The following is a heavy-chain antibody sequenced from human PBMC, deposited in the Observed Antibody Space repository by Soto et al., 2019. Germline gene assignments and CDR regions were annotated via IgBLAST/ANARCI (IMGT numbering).Heavy chain of an antibody. CDR2: INPNSGGT. CDR1: GYTFTGYY. Sequence: ASVKGSCKASGYTFTGYYMHWVRQAPGQGLEWMGWINPNSGGTNYAQKFQGRVTMTRDTSISTAYMELSRLRSDDTAVYYCACKREGAYCGCECIRDAFDIWSQGTRVTVSS. D-gene: IGHD2-21*01. V-gene: IGHV1-2*02. CDR3: ACKREGAYCGCECIRDAFDI. J-gene: IGHJ3*02.